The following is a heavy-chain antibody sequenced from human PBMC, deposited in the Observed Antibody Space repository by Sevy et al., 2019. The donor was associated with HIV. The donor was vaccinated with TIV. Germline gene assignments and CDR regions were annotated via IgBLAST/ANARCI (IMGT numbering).Heavy chain of an antibody. V-gene: IGHV1-69*06. D-gene: IGHD6-13*01. J-gene: IGHJ6*03. CDR1: GGTFSSYA. Sequence: ASVKVSCKASGGTFSSYAISWVRQAPGQGLEWMGGITPIFGTANYAQKFQGRVTITADKSTSTAYMELSSLRSEDTAVYYCAREPAAGDYYYYMDVWGKGTTVTVSS. CDR2: ITPIFGTA. CDR3: AREPAAGDYYYYMDV.